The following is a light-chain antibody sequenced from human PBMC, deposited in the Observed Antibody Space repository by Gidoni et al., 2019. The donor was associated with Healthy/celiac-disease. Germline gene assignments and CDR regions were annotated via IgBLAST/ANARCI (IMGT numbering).Light chain of an antibody. CDR1: QSVCSSY. Sequence: DIVLPQSPGTLSFSPGERATLSCRASQSVCSSYLAWYQQKPGQAPRLLIDGASSRATGIPDRFSGSGSGTDLTLTITRLEPADFAVYYCQQYGSSPRTFGQGTKLKIK. CDR2: GAS. J-gene: IGKJ2*01. V-gene: IGKV3-20*01. CDR3: QQYGSSPRT.